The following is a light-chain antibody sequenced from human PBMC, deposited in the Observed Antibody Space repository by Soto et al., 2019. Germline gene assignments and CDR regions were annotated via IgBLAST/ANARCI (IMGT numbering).Light chain of an antibody. CDR1: QSISSY. V-gene: IGKV1-39*01. J-gene: IGKJ5*01. CDR2: AAS. Sequence: IQTTLSRSPLSASLGDRVTITFRASQSISSYLNWYQQKPGKAPKLLIYAASSLQSGVPSRFSGSGSGTDFTLTISSLQPEDFATYYCQQSYSTPITFGQGTRLEI. CDR3: QQSYSTPIT.